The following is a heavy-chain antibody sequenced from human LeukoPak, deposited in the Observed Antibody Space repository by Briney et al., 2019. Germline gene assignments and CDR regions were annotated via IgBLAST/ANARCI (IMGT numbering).Heavy chain of an antibody. D-gene: IGHD3-22*01. CDR1: GGTFSSYA. CDR2: IIPILGIA. J-gene: IGHJ4*02. CDR3: ARFPTYYYDSSGYFDY. V-gene: IGHV1-69*04. Sequence: SVKVSCKASGGTFSSYAISWVRQAPGQGLEWMGRIIPILGIAIYAQKFQGRVTITADKSTSTAYMELSSLRSEDTAVYYCARFPTYYYDSSGYFDYWGQGTLVTVSS.